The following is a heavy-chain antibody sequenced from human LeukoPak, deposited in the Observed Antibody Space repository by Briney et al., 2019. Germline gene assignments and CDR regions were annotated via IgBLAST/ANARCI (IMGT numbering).Heavy chain of an antibody. CDR2: INPSGGST. D-gene: IGHD3-22*01. CDR1: GYTFTGYY. J-gene: IGHJ1*01. V-gene: IGHV1-46*01. Sequence: ASVQVSCKASGYTFTGYYIHWVRQAPGQGFEWMGIINPSGGSTSYAQKFQGRVTMTRDTSTSTAYMELSRLRSDDTAVYFCARGYYDSSDYEYFQHWGQGTLVTVSS. CDR3: ARGYYDSSDYEYFQH.